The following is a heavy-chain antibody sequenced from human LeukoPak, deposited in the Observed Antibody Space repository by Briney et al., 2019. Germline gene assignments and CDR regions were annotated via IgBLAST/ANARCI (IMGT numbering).Heavy chain of an antibody. CDR1: GYTFTSYD. J-gene: IGHJ6*02. CDR2: MNPNSGNT. Sequence: ASVKVSCKASGYTFTSYDINWVRQATGQGLEWMGWMNPNSGNTGYAQKFQGRVTMTRNTSISTAYMELSRLRSDDTAVYYCARDERESYYYYGMDVWGQGTTVTVSS. CDR3: ARDERESYYYYGMDV. V-gene: IGHV1-8*01.